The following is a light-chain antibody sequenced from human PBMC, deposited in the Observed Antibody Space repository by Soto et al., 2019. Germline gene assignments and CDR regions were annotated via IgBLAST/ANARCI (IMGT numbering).Light chain of an antibody. CDR1: QSISNY. CDR2: GAT. J-gene: IGKJ5*01. V-gene: IGKV1-39*01. CDR3: YQTYSPPLP. Sequence: DVQMTQSPSSLSASVGDRVTITCRSSQSISNYLNWYQQNPGKPPRVLIYGATNVQSGVPSRFSGSASGTDRSRTSPNLLPEDFATYYCYQTYSPPLPFGQGTRL.